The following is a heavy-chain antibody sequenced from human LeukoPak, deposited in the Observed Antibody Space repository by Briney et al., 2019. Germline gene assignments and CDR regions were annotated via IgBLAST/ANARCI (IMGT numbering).Heavy chain of an antibody. Sequence: PPGGSLRLSCAASGFTFSSYEMNWVRQAPGKGLEWVANIKQDGSEKYYVDSVKGRFTISRDNAKNSLYLQMNSLRAEDTAVYYCARGGGPLYFDYWGQGTLVTVSS. V-gene: IGHV3-7*01. CDR3: ARGGGPLYFDY. J-gene: IGHJ4*02. CDR2: IKQDGSEK. D-gene: IGHD2-15*01. CDR1: GFTFSSYE.